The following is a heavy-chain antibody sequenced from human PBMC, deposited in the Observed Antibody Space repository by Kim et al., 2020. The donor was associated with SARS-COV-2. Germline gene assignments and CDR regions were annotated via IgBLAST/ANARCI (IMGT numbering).Heavy chain of an antibody. D-gene: IGHD3-22*01. CDR3: AREYHFDSRGLGRF. J-gene: IGHJ4*02. CDR2: VSAYNGNT. Sequence: ASVKVSCKGSGYVFTSFGISWVRQAPGQGLEWMGWVSAYNGNTNYTQKFQGRVSMTTETSTTTAYLELRNLRSDDTAVYYCAREYHFDSRGLGRFWGQGT. V-gene: IGHV1-18*01. CDR1: GYVFTSFG.